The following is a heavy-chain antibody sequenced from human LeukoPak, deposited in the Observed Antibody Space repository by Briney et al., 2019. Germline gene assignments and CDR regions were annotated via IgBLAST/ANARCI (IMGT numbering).Heavy chain of an antibody. D-gene: IGHD6-6*01. CDR3: ARVGSSSPGVWYGMDV. Sequence: PSETLSLTCTVSGGSISSYYRSWIRQPAGKGLEWIGRIYTSGSTNYNPSLKSRVTMSVDTSKNQFSLKLSSVTAADTAVYYCARVGSSSPGVWYGMDVWGQGTTVTVSS. V-gene: IGHV4-4*07. J-gene: IGHJ6*02. CDR2: IYTSGST. CDR1: GGSISSYY.